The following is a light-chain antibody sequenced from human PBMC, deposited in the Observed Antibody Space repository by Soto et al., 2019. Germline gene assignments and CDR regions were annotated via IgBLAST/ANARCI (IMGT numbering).Light chain of an antibody. CDR3: QQSYITPRA. CDR1: QSINSY. J-gene: IGKJ3*01. Sequence: DIQMTQSPSSLSASVGDRVTITCRASQSINSYLNWYQQEPGKAPKLLIYAASSLQTGVPSRFSGSGSGTDFTLTISSLQPEDFATYYCQQSYITPRAFGPGTKVDI. V-gene: IGKV1-39*01. CDR2: AAS.